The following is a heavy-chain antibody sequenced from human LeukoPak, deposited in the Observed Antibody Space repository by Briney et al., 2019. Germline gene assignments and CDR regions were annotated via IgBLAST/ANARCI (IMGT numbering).Heavy chain of an antibody. V-gene: IGHV4-4*02. CDR1: GDSINSLDL. CDR2: MYLSGTT. J-gene: IGHJ4*02. D-gene: IGHD2-15*01. CDR3: SILVGRYSGGVYYYLFDY. Sequence: SETLSLTCTVSGDSINSLDLWRWVRQPPGKGLEWIGEMYLSGTTHSTPSVKSRVTISIDKSKNQFFLQLSAVTAADTAVYYLSILVGRYSGGVYYYLFDYGGQGTLVTVSS.